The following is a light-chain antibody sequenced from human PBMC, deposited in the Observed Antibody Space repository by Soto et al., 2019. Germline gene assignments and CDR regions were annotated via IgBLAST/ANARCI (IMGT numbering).Light chain of an antibody. V-gene: IGLV1-40*01. CDR3: QSYDVSRSGSEV. CDR2: GDN. Sequence: QSVLTQPPSVSGAPGQRVTISCTGSSSNIGAGYDVHWYQQLPGTAPKLLIYGDNNRPSGVPDRFSGSKSGTSASLAITGLQPEDEADYYCQSYDVSRSGSEVFGTGTKLTVL. CDR1: SSNIGAGYD. J-gene: IGLJ1*01.